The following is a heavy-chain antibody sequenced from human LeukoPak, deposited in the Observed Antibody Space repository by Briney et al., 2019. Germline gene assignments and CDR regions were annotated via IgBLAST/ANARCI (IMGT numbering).Heavy chain of an antibody. D-gene: IGHD2-2*01. Sequence: MASETLSLTCTVSGGSVSSGTYYWRWIRQPAGKGLEWIGHIYTSESTNYNPSLKSRVTISVDTSKNQFSLKLTSVTAADTVVYYCPRDDWTYCSSTTCPDAYIGGQGTMVTVSS. CDR1: GGSVSSGTYY. CDR2: IYTSEST. V-gene: IGHV4-61*09. CDR3: PRDDWTYCSSTTCPDAYI. J-gene: IGHJ3*02.